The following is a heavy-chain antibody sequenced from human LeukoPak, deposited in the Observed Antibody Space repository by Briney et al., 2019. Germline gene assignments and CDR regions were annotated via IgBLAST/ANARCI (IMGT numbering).Heavy chain of an antibody. CDR3: AKARGVVDFYGMDV. CDR1: GFTFRSYG. V-gene: IGHV3-33*03. D-gene: IGHD2-15*01. Sequence: GGSLRLSCAASGFTFRSYGMHWVRQATGKGLEWVAVIWYDGSNEHYAESVKGRFTISRDNAKNSLYLQMNSLRVEDTALYYCAKARGVVDFYGMDVWGQGTTVTVSS. J-gene: IGHJ6*02. CDR2: IWYDGSNE.